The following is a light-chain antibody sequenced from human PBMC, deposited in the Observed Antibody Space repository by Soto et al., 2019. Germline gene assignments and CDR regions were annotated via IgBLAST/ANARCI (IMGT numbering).Light chain of an antibody. Sequence: QSVLTQPPSASGSPGQSVTISCTGSSSDVGEYKYVSWYQQHPGKAPKLIIYEVSKRPSGIPGRFSGSKSGNTASLTVAGLQAADEADYYCSLYTSENTYVFGTGTRSPS. V-gene: IGLV2-8*01. CDR3: SLYTSENTYV. CDR2: EVS. J-gene: IGLJ1*01. CDR1: SSDVGEYKY.